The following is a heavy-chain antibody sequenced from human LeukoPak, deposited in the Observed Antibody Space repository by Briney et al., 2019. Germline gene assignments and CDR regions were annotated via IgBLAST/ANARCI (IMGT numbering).Heavy chain of an antibody. V-gene: IGHV4-59*01. D-gene: IGHD3-10*01. Sequence: SETLSLTCTVSGGSISSYYWSWIRQPPGKGLEWIGYHYYSGSTNYNPSLKSRVTISVDTSKNQFSLKLSSVTAADTAVYYCARDRRGYGSGSYYRIGGQFDPWGQGTLVTVSS. CDR2: HYYSGST. CDR1: GGSISSYY. J-gene: IGHJ5*02. CDR3: ARDRRGYGSGSYYRIGGQFDP.